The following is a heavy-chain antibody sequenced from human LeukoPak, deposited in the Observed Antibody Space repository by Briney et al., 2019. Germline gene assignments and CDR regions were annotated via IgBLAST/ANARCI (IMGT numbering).Heavy chain of an antibody. J-gene: IGHJ4*02. CDR1: GFTFDDYA. Sequence: GRSLRLSCAASGFTFDDYAMHWVRQAPGKGLEWVSGISWNSGSIGYADSVKGRFTISRDNAKNSLYLQMNSLRAEDTALYYCAKTHKITGTSFDYWGQGTLVTVSS. CDR2: ISWNSGSI. V-gene: IGHV3-9*01. D-gene: IGHD1-20*01. CDR3: AKTHKITGTSFDY.